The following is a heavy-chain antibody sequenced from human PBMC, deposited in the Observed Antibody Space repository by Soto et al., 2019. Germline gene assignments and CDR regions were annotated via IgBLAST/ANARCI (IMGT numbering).Heavy chain of an antibody. Sequence: ASVKVSCKASGGTFSSYAISWVRQAPGQGLEWMGGIIPIFGTANYAQKFQGRVTITADESTSTAYMELSSLRSEDTAVYYCARESRDCSGGSCYPQKDFDYWGQGILVTVSS. CDR1: GGTFSSYA. D-gene: IGHD2-15*01. CDR2: IIPIFGTA. J-gene: IGHJ4*02. CDR3: ARESRDCSGGSCYPQKDFDY. V-gene: IGHV1-69*13.